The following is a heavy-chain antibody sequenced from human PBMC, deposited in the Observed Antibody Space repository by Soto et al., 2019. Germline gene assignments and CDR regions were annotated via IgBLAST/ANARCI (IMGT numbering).Heavy chain of an antibody. D-gene: IGHD1-1*01. V-gene: IGHV1-46*03. CDR3: AGGTGLSFDY. CDR1: GYAFTSYY. CDR2: INPSGGST. J-gene: IGHJ4*02. Sequence: GASVKVSCTVSGYAFTSYYMHWVRQAPGQGLEWMGIINPSGGSTTCAQKFQGRVTMTRDTSTSTVYTELSSLRSEDTAVDYWAGGTGLSFDYWAQGTLVTVSS.